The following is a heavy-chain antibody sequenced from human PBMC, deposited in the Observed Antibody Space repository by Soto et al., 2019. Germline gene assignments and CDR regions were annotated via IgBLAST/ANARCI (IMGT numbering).Heavy chain of an antibody. J-gene: IGHJ4*02. V-gene: IGHV2-5*02. CDR3: AHVPPPTYGSGSPMGLAEDYFDY. D-gene: IGHD3-10*01. CDR1: GFSLSTSGVG. Sequence: GSGPTLVNPTQTLTLTCTFSGFSLSTSGVGVGWIRQPPGKALEWLAFIYWDDDKRYSPSLKSMLTITKDTSKNQVFLTMTNMDPVDTATYYCAHVPPPTYGSGSPMGLAEDYFDYWGQGTLVTVSS. CDR2: IYWDDDK.